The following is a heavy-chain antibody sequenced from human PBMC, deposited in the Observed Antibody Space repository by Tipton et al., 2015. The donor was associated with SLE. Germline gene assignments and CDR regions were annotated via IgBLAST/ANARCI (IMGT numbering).Heavy chain of an antibody. CDR3: FDY. CDR2: IYHSGST. Sequence: SLRLSCAVSGGSISSNNWWSWVRQPPGKGLEWIGEIYHSGSTNYNPSLKSRVTISVGKSKNQFSLKLSSVTAADTAVYRPFDYWGQGTLVTVSS. V-gene: IGHV4-4*01. J-gene: IGHJ4*02. CDR1: GGSISSNNW.